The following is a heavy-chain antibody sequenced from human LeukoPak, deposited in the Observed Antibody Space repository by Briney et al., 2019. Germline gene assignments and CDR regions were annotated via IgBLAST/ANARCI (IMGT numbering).Heavy chain of an antibody. CDR3: ATGPSGYRFLYI. D-gene: IGHD3-16*02. CDR1: GFTFSSYS. CDR2: ISSSSSTI. Sequence: PGGSLRLSCAASGFTFSSYSMNWVRQAPGKGLEWVSYISSSSSTIYYADSVKGRFTISRDNAENSLYLQMNSLRAEDTAVYYCATGPSGYRFLYIWGQGTMVTVSS. V-gene: IGHV3-48*01. J-gene: IGHJ3*02.